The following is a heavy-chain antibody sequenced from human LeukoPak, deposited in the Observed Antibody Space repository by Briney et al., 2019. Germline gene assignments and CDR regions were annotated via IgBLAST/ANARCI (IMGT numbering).Heavy chain of an antibody. D-gene: IGHD3-10*01. CDR2: VYYSGVT. J-gene: IGHJ4*01. CDR1: GASVYSGDYY. CDR3: ARRGVFGSDNYFEY. Sequence: SKTQSLTCSVAGASVYSGDYYWAWIRQPPGQSLEYIGAVYYSGVTFDNPSLSGRITMSVDTSKNQFSLNLASVTATDTAIYYCARRGVFGSDNYFEYWGQGILVIVSS. V-gene: IGHV4-39*01.